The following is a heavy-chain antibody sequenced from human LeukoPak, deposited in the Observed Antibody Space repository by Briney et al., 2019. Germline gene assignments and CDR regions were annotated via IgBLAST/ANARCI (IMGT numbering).Heavy chain of an antibody. Sequence: QTLSLTCAISGDSVSSKSATWNWIRQSPSRGLEWLGRTYYTSKWYNDYAISVKSRITINPDTSKNQFSLQLNSVTPEDTAVYYCAREGWFGEPPSHWFDPWGQGTLVTVSS. D-gene: IGHD3-10*01. V-gene: IGHV6-1*01. CDR3: AREGWFGEPPSHWFDP. J-gene: IGHJ5*02. CDR1: GDSVSSKSAT. CDR2: TYYTSKWYN.